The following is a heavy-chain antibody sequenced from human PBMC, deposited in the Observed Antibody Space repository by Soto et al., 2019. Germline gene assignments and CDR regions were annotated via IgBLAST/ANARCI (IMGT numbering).Heavy chain of an antibody. CDR2: IIHIFGTA. V-gene: IGHV1-69*13. J-gene: IGHJ4*02. CDR3: ARSRAYAKGYSSGWGY. D-gene: IGHD6-25*01. Sequence: SVKVSCKASGGTFSSYAISGVRQAPGQGLEWMGGIIHIFGTANYAQKFQGRVTITADESTSTAYMELSSLRSEDTAVYYCARSRAYAKGYSSGWGYLRQGTMFTVSS. CDR1: GGTFSSYA.